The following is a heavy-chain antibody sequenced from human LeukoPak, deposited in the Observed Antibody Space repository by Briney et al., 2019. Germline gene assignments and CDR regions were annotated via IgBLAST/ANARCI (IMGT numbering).Heavy chain of an antibody. J-gene: IGHJ4*02. V-gene: IGHV1-18*01. CDR1: GYTFTIYG. D-gene: IGHD2-2*02. CDR2: ISAYNGNT. CDR3: ARVNTYYFDY. Sequence: ASVKVSCKASGYTFTIYGISWVRQAPGQGLEWMGWISAYNGNTNYAQKLQGRATMTTDTSTSTAYMELRSLRSDDAAVYYCARVNTYYFDYWGQGTLVTVSS.